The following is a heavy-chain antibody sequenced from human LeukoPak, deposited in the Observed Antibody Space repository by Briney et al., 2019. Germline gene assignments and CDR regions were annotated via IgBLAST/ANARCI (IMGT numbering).Heavy chain of an antibody. Sequence: ASVKVSCKASGYTFTSYGISWVRQAPGQGLEWMGWISAYNGNTNYAQKLQGRVTMTTDTSTSTAYMEPRSLRSDDTAVYYCARDWGGIVVVPAAILVARPFDYWGQGTLVTVSS. D-gene: IGHD2-2*01. CDR3: ARDWGGIVVVPAAILVARPFDY. J-gene: IGHJ4*02. CDR2: ISAYNGNT. V-gene: IGHV1-18*01. CDR1: GYTFTSYG.